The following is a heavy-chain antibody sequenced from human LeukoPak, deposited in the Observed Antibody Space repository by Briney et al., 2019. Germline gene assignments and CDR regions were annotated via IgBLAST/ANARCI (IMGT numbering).Heavy chain of an antibody. CDR3: TRESGSYHGNDY. CDR2: INPNNGAT. J-gene: IGHJ4*02. Sequence: ASVKVSCKASGYTFTGYYMHWVRQAPGQGLEWMGRINPNNGATNYAQTLQGRVAITGDTSISTAYMELSSLRSDDTAVYHCTRESGSYHGNDYWGQGTLVTVSS. D-gene: IGHD1-26*01. V-gene: IGHV1-2*06. CDR1: GYTFTGYY.